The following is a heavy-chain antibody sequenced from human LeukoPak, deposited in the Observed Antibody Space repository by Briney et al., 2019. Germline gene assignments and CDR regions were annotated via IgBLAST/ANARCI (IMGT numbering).Heavy chain of an antibody. D-gene: IGHD3-22*01. CDR2: LYSGGST. V-gene: IGHV3-66*04. CDR3: AKHYYDSSGYLDY. Sequence: GGSLRLSCAASGFTVSSNYMSWVRQAPGKGLEWVSVLYSGGSTYYADSVKGRFTISRDNSKNTLYLQMNSLRAEDAAVYYCAKHYYDSSGYLDYWGQGTLVTVSS. CDR1: GFTVSSNY. J-gene: IGHJ4*02.